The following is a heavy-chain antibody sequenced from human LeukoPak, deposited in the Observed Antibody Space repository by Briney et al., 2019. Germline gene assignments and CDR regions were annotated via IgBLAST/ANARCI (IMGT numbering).Heavy chain of an antibody. J-gene: IGHJ4*02. V-gene: IGHV3-53*01. D-gene: IGHD1-26*01. CDR1: GFTVSTKY. CDR3: ARDLGGSYYGTFDY. CDR2: IYTGGST. Sequence: PGGSLRLSCAASGFTVSTKYMSWFRQAPGKGLEWVSVIYTGGSTLYADSVKGRFTIPRDNSKNTLYLQINSLRADDTAVYYCARDLGGSYYGTFDYWSQGTLVTVSS.